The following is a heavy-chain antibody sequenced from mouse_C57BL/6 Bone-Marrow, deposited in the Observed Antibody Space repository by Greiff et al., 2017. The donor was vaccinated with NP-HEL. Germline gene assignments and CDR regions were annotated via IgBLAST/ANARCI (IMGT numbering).Heavy chain of an antibody. CDR1: GYTFTSYW. CDR2: INPSSGYT. J-gene: IGHJ3*01. V-gene: IGHV1-7*01. CDR3: AIYSNYETWFAY. D-gene: IGHD2-5*01. Sequence: QVQLQQSGAELAKPGASVKLSCKASGYTFTSYWMHWVKQRPGQGLEWIGYINPSSGYTKYNQKFKDKAILTADKSSSTAYMQLSSLTYEDSAVYYCAIYSNYETWFAYWGQGTLVTVSA.